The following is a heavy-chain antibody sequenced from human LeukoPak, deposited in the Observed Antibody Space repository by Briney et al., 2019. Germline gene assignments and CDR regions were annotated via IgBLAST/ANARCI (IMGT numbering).Heavy chain of an antibody. Sequence: PGGSLRLSCAASEFVFSDYYMSWVRQAPGKGLEWVSYISSGGDTKYYADSVKGRFTISRDNAKNSLYLQMNNLRAEDTAVYYCAREMGGDYGSGTFFDLWGQGNMVTVSS. D-gene: IGHD3-10*01. CDR2: ISSGGDTK. J-gene: IGHJ4*02. CDR3: AREMGGDYGSGTFFDL. V-gene: IGHV3-11*01. CDR1: EFVFSDYY.